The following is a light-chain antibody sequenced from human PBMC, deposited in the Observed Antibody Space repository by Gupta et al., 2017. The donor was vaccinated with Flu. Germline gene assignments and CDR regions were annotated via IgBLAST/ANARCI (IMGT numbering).Light chain of an antibody. CDR3: HQNDSTLPWT. V-gene: IGKV1-39*01. Sequence: DIQMTQSPSSLYASVGDRVTSTCRTSQSISSYLNWYQQKPGKAPKLLIYAASSWQSGVPSRFSGSGYGKDLTLTISRRQQEDFATYYFHQNDSTLPWTFGQGTKVEIK. CDR1: QSISSY. J-gene: IGKJ1*01. CDR2: AAS.